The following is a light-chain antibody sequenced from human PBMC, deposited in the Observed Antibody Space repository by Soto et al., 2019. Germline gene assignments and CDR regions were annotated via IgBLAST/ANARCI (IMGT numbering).Light chain of an antibody. CDR3: QHYNSYSEA. CDR2: DAS. V-gene: IGKV1-5*01. J-gene: IGKJ1*01. Sequence: DIQMTQSPSTLSASVGDRVTMTCRASQSIRSWLAWYQQKPGKAPKLLIYDASSLESGVPSRFSGSGSGTEFTLTISSLQPDDFATYYCQHYNSYSEAFGQGTKVDIK. CDR1: QSIRSW.